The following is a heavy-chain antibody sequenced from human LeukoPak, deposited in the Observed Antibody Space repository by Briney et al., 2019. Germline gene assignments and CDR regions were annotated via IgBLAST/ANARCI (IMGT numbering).Heavy chain of an antibody. Sequence: GGSLRLSCAASAFTFSSHAMHWVRQAPGKGLEWVAVISYDGSDKYYTDSVKGRFTLSRDNSKNTLYLQMNSLRGEDTAVYYCASESGTYYGFDYWGQGTLVTVSS. CDR1: AFTFSSHA. J-gene: IGHJ4*02. CDR2: ISYDGSDK. D-gene: IGHD1-26*01. V-gene: IGHV3-30*04. CDR3: ASESGTYYGFDY.